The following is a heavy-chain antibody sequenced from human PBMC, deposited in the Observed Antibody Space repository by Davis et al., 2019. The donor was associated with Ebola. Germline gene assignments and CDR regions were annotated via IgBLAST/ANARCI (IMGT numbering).Heavy chain of an antibody. Sequence: HTGGSLRLSCAASGFSFSSTWMHWVRQAPGKGLVWVSRIHSDGTSTIYTDSVKGRFTISRDNAKNTLYLQMNSLRAEDTAVYYCAIANRGAVADTGDYWGQGTLVTVSS. V-gene: IGHV3-74*01. D-gene: IGHD6-13*01. J-gene: IGHJ4*02. CDR1: GFSFSSTW. CDR3: AIANRGAVADTGDY. CDR2: IHSDGTST.